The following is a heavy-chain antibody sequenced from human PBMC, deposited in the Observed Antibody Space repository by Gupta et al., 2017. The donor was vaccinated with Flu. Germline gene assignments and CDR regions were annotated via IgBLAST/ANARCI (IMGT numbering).Heavy chain of an antibody. Sequence: QVQLQQGGAGLLKPSETLSPTCAGYGGSFSGYYWNWIRQPPGKGLEWIGEINHSGSTNYNPSLKSRVTISVDTSKNQFSLKLTSVTAADTAVYYCAGNCSRTSCHGGVDYWGQGTLVTVSS. J-gene: IGHJ4*02. CDR1: GGSFSGYY. CDR3: AGNCSRTSCHGGVDY. V-gene: IGHV4-34*01. CDR2: INHSGST. D-gene: IGHD2-2*01.